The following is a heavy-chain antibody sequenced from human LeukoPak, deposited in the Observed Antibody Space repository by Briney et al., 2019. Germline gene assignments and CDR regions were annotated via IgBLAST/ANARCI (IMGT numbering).Heavy chain of an antibody. CDR3: ARAMPCTSTICYRFDY. Sequence: GGSLRLSCATSGFTFSSYAMSWVRQPPGKGLEWVSAISASGGSTDYADSVKGRFTISRDISKNTLSLQMNSLRAEDTALYYCARAMPCTSTICYRFDYWGQGALVTVSS. J-gene: IGHJ4*02. V-gene: IGHV3-23*01. CDR2: ISASGGST. D-gene: IGHD2-2*01. CDR1: GFTFSSYA.